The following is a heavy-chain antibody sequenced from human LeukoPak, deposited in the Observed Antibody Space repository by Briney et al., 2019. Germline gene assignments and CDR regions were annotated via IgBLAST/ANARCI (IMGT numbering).Heavy chain of an antibody. CDR1: GFIFSNYA. CDR3: AKGLEKESRLES. V-gene: IGHV3-23*01. J-gene: IGHJ4*02. Sequence: PVGSLRLSCAASGFIFSNYAMYWVRQAPGKGLEWVSAFSSGGGPTYYADSVKGRFIISRDNSKDTLFLQMNSLRVEDTAIYYCAKGLEKESRLESWGQGTLVTVSS. CDR2: FSSGGGPT. D-gene: IGHD1-1*01.